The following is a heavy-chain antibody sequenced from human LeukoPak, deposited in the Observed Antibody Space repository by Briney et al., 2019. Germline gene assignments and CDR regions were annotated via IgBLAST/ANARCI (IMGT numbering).Heavy chain of an antibody. J-gene: IGHJ6*02. CDR2: INPSGGST. CDR1: GYTFTGYY. CDR3: ALADYYYYGMDV. Sequence: ASVKVSCKASGYTFTGYYMHWVRQAPGQGLEWMGIINPSGGSTSYAQKFQGRVTMTRDTSTSTVYMELSSLRSEDTAVYYCALADYYYYGMDVWGQGTTVTVSS. D-gene: IGHD2-15*01. V-gene: IGHV1-46*01.